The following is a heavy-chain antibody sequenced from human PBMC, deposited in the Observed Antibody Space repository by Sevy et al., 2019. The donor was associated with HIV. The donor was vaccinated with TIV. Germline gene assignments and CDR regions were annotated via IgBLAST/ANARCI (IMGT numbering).Heavy chain of an antibody. CDR2: IWYDGTNK. Sequence: GGSLRLSCAASGFSISGYGMHWVRQAPGKGLEWVAVIWYDGTNKEYADSVKGRFTISRDNSKNTLYPQMNSLRAEDTVVYYCAREDIRVAGIGYYFHSWGQGTLVTVSS. CDR1: GFSISGYG. J-gene: IGHJ4*02. V-gene: IGHV3-33*01. CDR3: AREDIRVAGIGYYFHS. D-gene: IGHD6-19*01.